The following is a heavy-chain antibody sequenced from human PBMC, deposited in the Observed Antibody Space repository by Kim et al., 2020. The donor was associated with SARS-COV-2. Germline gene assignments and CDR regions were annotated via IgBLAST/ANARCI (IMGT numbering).Heavy chain of an antibody. V-gene: IGHV3-15*01. CDR1: GFTFSNAW. J-gene: IGHJ4*02. CDR3: TTFPSLTYYYDSSGYYSRDY. Sequence: GGSLRLSCAASGFTFSNAWMSWVRQAPGKGLEWVGRIKSKTDGGTTDYAAPVKGRFTISRDDSKNTLYLQMNSLKTEDTAVYYCTTFPSLTYYYDSSGYYSRDYWGQGTLVTVSS. CDR2: IKSKTDGGTT. D-gene: IGHD3-22*01.